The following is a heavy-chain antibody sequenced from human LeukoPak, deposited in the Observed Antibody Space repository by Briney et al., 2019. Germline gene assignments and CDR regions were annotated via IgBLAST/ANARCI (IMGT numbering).Heavy chain of an antibody. V-gene: IGHV3-48*03. D-gene: IGHD3-10*01. J-gene: IGHJ6*03. Sequence: GGSLRLSCAASGFTFSSYEMNWVRQAPGKGLEWVSYISSSGSTIYYADSVKGRFTISRDNAKNSLYLQMNSLRAEDTAVYYCARDALPAKVLLWFGEGYYYYYMDVWGKGTTVTVSS. CDR2: ISSSGSTI. CDR3: ARDALPAKVLLWFGEGYYYYYMDV. CDR1: GFTFSSYE.